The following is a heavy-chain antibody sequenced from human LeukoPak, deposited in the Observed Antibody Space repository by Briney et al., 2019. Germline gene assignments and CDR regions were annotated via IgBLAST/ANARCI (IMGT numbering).Heavy chain of an antibody. Sequence: SETLSLTCAVYGGSFRNYYWSWIRQPPGKGLEWIGEINHSGSTKYNPSLKSRVTISVDRSKNQFSLKLSSVTAADTAVYYCARGPDFYDSSGYYPIWGQGTLVTASS. D-gene: IGHD3-22*01. CDR2: INHSGST. J-gene: IGHJ4*02. V-gene: IGHV4-34*01. CDR1: GGSFRNYY. CDR3: ARGPDFYDSSGYYPI.